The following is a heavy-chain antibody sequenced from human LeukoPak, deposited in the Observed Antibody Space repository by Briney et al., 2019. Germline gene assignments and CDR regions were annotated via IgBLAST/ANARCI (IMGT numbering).Heavy chain of an antibody. CDR2: ISGSGDNT. Sequence: GGSLRLSCAASGFTFNNYAMTWVRQAPGKGLEWVSGISGSGDNTYYADSAKGRFTISRDNSKSTLFLQMNSLRAEDTAVYYCAKGLGPYYYIMDVWGQGTTVTVSS. V-gene: IGHV3-23*01. J-gene: IGHJ6*02. CDR1: GFTFNNYA. D-gene: IGHD3-10*01. CDR3: AKGLGPYYYIMDV.